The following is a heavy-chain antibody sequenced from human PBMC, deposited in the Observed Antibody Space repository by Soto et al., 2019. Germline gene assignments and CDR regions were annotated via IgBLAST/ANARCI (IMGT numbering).Heavy chain of an antibody. CDR3: ESDRITTRGDAFDP. CDR1: GGTFSTYI. V-gene: IGHV1-69*04. D-gene: IGHD3-3*01. Sequence: QVQLVQSGAEVRKPGSSVKVSCKAPGGTFSTYIISWVRQAPGQELEWMGRIIPIPDITNYAQKFQCRVTVTADRSTSTAHMAPTGLKSEDSALYYCESDRITTRGDAFDPWGQGTMVTVSS. CDR2: IIPIPDIT. J-gene: IGHJ3*01.